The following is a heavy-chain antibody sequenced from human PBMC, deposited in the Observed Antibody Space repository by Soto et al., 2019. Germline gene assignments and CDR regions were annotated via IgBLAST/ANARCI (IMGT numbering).Heavy chain of an antibody. D-gene: IGHD3-22*01. J-gene: IGHJ6*02. Sequence: QITLKESGPTLVKPTQTLTLTCTFSGLSLSSWGVGVTWIRQPPGKALEWLAFISWDDDKRYRPSLKSRLTITKDTSKNQVVLTMTNMDPVDTATYYCAHSYDNSGYPFPQNGLDVWSQGTMVTVSS. V-gene: IGHV2-5*02. CDR2: ISWDDDK. CDR3: AHSYDNSGYPFPQNGLDV. CDR1: GLSLSSWGVG.